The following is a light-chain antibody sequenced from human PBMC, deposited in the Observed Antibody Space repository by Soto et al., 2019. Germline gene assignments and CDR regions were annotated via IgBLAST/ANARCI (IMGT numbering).Light chain of an antibody. CDR1: SSDVGGYNF. J-gene: IGLJ1*01. V-gene: IGLV2-8*01. CDR2: EVS. CDR3: SSYAGSHYV. Sequence: QSALSQPPSASGSPGQSVTISCTGASSDVGGYNFVSWYQQRPGKAPKVIIYEVSKRPSGVPDRFSGPKSGNTASLTVSGLQAEDEADYYCSSYAGSHYVFGTGTKVTVL.